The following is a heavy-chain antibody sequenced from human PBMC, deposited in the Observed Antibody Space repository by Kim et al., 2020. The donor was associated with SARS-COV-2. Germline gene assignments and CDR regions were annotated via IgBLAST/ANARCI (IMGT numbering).Heavy chain of an antibody. Sequence: PVKGRFTDSRDDSKNTLYLQMNSLKTGDTAVYYCTPLGYCSGGSCPAVDYWGQGTLVTVSS. CDR3: TPLGYCSGGSCPAVDY. V-gene: IGHV3-15*01. D-gene: IGHD2-15*01. J-gene: IGHJ4*02.